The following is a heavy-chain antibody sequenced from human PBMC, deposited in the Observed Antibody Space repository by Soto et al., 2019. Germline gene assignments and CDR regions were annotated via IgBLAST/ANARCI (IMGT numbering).Heavy chain of an antibody. CDR3: AREAFEYSSSPSRFHY. V-gene: IGHV3-11*01. D-gene: IGHD6-6*01. J-gene: IGHJ4*02. CDR1: GFTFSDYY. CDR2: ISSSGTTI. Sequence: QVQLVESGGGLVKPGGSLRLSCAASGFTFSDYYMSWIRQAPGKGLEWVSYISSSGTTIYYADSVKGRFTMSRENAESLLCREMNSLITEATAVYYCAREAFEYSSSPSRFHYWGRGTLVTVSS.